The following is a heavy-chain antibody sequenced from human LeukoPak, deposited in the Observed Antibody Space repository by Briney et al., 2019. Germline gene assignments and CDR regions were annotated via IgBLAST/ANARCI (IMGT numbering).Heavy chain of an antibody. CDR2: IKQDGSEK. Sequence: GGSLRLSCAASGFTLSSYWMSWVRQAPGKGLEWVANIKQDGSEKYYVDSVKGRFTISRDNAKNSLYLQMNSLRAEDTAVYYCARLWSAANDYWGQGTLVTVSS. V-gene: IGHV3-7*01. CDR3: ARLWSAANDY. CDR1: GFTLSSYW. D-gene: IGHD2-2*01. J-gene: IGHJ4*02.